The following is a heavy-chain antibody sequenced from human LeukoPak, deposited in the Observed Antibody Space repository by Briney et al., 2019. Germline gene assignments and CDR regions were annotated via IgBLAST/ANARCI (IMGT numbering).Heavy chain of an antibody. CDR3: VRVGSVVATISNY. CDR2: IAAYNNKT. D-gene: IGHD5-12*01. J-gene: IGHJ4*02. V-gene: IGHV1-18*01. Sequence: ASVKVSCKTSGYNFARYVVTWVRQAPGRGLEWMGWIAAYNNKTDYAQKVQERVILTTDISTSTAYMELRNLRYDDTAVYYCVRVGSVVATISNYWGQGTLVLVSS. CDR1: GYNFARYV.